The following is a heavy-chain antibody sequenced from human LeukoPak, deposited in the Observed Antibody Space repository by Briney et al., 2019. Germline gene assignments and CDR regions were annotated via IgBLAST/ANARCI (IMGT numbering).Heavy chain of an antibody. CDR1: GFTFSNYW. Sequence: GGSLRLSCAASGFTFSNYWMSLVRQAPGKGLEWVANIKEDGGEKHYVDSVKGRFTISRDNAKNSLYLQINSLRAEDTAVYYCAKGPYDMKALDYWGQGTLVTVSS. CDR3: AKGPYDMKALDY. CDR2: IKEDGGEK. D-gene: IGHD3-3*01. V-gene: IGHV3-7*01. J-gene: IGHJ4*02.